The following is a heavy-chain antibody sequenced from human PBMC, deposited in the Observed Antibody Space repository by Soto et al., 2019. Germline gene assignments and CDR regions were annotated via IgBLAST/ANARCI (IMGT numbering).Heavy chain of an antibody. CDR2: IYYSGST. Sequence: QLQLQESGPGLVKPSETLSLTCTVSGGSISSSSYYWGWIRQPPGKGLEWIGSIYYSGSTYYNPSLKSRVTISVDTSKNQFSLKLSSVTAADTAVYCCARHWRVALGYGDYDVDYWGQGTLVTVSS. J-gene: IGHJ4*02. D-gene: IGHD4-17*01. V-gene: IGHV4-39*01. CDR3: ARHWRVALGYGDYDVDY. CDR1: GGSISSSSYY.